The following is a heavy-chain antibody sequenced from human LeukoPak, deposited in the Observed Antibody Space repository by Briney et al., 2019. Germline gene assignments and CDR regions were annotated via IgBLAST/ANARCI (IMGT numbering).Heavy chain of an antibody. D-gene: IGHD3-10*01. Sequence: PSETLSLTCTVSGGSISSGDYYWSWIRQPPGKGLEWIGYIYYSGSTNYNPSLKSRVTISVDTSKNQFSLKLSPVTAADTAVYYCARVRPPGWFDPWGQGTLVTVSS. CDR3: ARVRPPGWFDP. J-gene: IGHJ5*02. V-gene: IGHV4-61*08. CDR2: IYYSGST. CDR1: GGSISSGDYY.